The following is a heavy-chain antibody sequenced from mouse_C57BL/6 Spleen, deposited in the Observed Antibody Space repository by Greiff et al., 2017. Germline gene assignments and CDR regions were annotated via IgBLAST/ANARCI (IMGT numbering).Heavy chain of an antibody. Sequence: QVQLQQPGAELVRPGTSVKLSCKASGYTFTSYWMHWVKQRPGQGLEWIGVIDPSDSYTNYNQKFKGKATLTVDTSSSTASMQLSSLTSEDSAVYYCARKGVVAFDYWGQGTTLTVSS. CDR2: IDPSDSYT. J-gene: IGHJ2*01. V-gene: IGHV1-59*01. D-gene: IGHD1-1*01. CDR1: GYTFTSYW. CDR3: ARKGVVAFDY.